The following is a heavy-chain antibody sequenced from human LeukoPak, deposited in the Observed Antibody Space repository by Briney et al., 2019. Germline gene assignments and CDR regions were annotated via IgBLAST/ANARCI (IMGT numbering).Heavy chain of an antibody. CDR1: VGSIRRTY. CDR3: AREPQKYSASEYYFDF. Sequence: SETLSLTSTDPVGSIRRTYWSWIRQPAGKGLWWIGRIYTTGSTNYNPSLKSRVTISVDKSKKQLSLRLTSVTAADTAVYYCAREPQKYSASEYYFDFWGQGTLVTVSS. CDR2: IYTTGST. J-gene: IGHJ4*02. V-gene: IGHV4-4*07. D-gene: IGHD6-6*01.